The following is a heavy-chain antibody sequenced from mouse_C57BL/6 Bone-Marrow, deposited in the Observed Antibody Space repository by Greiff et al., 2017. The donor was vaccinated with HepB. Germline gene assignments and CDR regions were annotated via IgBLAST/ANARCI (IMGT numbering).Heavy chain of an antibody. CDR1: GFTFSDYY. D-gene: IGHD1-1*01. V-gene: IGHV5-12*01. J-gene: IGHJ1*03. CDR2: ISNGGGST. Sequence: EVTLVESGGGLVQPGGSLKLSCAASGFTFSDYYMYWVRQTPEKRLEWVAYISNGGGSTYYPDTVKGRFTIARDNAKNTLYLQMSRLKSEDTAMYYCARQVTTVVAPLGFDVWGTGTTVTVSS. CDR3: ARQVTTVVAPLGFDV.